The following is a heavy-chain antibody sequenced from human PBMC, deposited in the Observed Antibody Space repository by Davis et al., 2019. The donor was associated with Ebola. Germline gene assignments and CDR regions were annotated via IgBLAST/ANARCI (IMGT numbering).Heavy chain of an antibody. V-gene: IGHV4-39*01. J-gene: IGHJ5*02. Sequence: SETLSLTCTVSGGSISSYYWGWIRQPPGKGLEWIGSIYYSGSTYYNPSLKSRVTISVDTSKNQFSLKLSSVTAADTAVYYCARQPLMVIYWFDPWGQGTLVTVSS. CDR1: GGSISSYY. CDR3: ARQPLMVIYWFDP. D-gene: IGHD3-22*01. CDR2: IYYSGST.